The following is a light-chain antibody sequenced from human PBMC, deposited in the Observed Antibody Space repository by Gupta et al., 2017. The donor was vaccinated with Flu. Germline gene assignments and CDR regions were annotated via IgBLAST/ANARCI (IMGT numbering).Light chain of an antibody. CDR2: AAS. V-gene: IGKV1-39*01. J-gene: IGKJ4*01. CDR3: QQSYSTPR. Sequence: DIQMTQSPSSLSASVGDRVTITCRASQSISSYLNWYQQKPGEAPKLLIYAASSLQSGVPSRFSGSGSGTDFTLTISSLQPEDFATYYCQQSYSTPRFGGGTKVEIK. CDR1: QSISSY.